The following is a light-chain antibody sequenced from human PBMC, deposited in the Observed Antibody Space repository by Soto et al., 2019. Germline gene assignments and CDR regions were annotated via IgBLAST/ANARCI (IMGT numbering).Light chain of an antibody. CDR1: QYINTR. Sequence: EIVLTQSPATLSSFPVDRVTLSCRASQYINTRLAWYQHRPGQAPRLLIYQTSIRAAGIPARFSGSGSGTDFTLTIRSLQAEDVAVYYCQQYYSTPQTCGQGSQVDI. CDR2: QTS. CDR3: QQYYSTPQT. V-gene: IGKV3D-15*01. J-gene: IGKJ1*01.